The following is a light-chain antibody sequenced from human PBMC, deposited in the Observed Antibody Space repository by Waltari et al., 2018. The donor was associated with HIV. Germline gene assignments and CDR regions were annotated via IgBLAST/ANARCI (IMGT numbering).Light chain of an antibody. CDR1: SSDVGGYDY. CDR2: DVS. CDR3: SSYTTGSTLV. V-gene: IGLV2-14*01. Sequence: QSALTQPASVSGSPGQSITISCTGASSDVGGYDYVSWYQQDPGKAPKVIIYDVSKRPSGVSNRFSGSKSGNTASLTISGLQAEDEADYYCSSYTTGSTLVFGGGTKLTVL. J-gene: IGLJ2*01.